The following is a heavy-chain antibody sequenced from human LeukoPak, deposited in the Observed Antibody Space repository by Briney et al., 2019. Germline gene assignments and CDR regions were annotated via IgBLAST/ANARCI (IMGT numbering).Heavy chain of an antibody. V-gene: IGHV1-8*02. CDR1: GYTFTSYY. D-gene: IGHD2-15*01. CDR3: AREAAVAASHWFDP. Sequence: ASVKVSCKASGYTFTSYYMHWVRQATGQGLEWMGWMNPNSGNTGYAQKFQGRVTMTRNTSISTAYMELSSLRSEDTAVYYCAREAAVAASHWFDPWGQGTLVTVSS. J-gene: IGHJ5*02. CDR2: MNPNSGNT.